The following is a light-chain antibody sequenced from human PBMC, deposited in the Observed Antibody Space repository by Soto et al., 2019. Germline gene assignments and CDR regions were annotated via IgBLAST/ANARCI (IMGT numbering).Light chain of an antibody. CDR3: LQAGAFPLT. V-gene: IGKV1-12*01. CDR2: DAS. CDR1: QDIYRL. J-gene: IGKJ1*01. Sequence: DIQMTQSPSSVSASIGDRVTITCRASQDIYRLLAWYQQKPGKAPKLLIHDASNLQSGVPSRFSGSGSGTDFTLTISSLQPEDSATYYCLQAGAFPLTLDQGTNVEIK.